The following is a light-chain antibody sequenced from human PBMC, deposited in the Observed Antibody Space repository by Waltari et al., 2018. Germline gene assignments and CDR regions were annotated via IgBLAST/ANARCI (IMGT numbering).Light chain of an antibody. J-gene: IGKJ2*01. Sequence: DIQMTQSPSSLSASVGDSVIITCRSSQTVSIDLHRYQQRPGKAPKLLIYSASSLQSGVPSRFSGRGSGTDFTLTSSNLQPEDFATYFCQQNYVTPFTFGLGTKLEIK. V-gene: IGKV1-39*01. CDR2: SAS. CDR3: QQNYVTPFT. CDR1: QTVSID.